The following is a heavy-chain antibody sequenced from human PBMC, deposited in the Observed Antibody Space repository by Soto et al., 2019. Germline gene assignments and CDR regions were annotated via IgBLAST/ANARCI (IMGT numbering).Heavy chain of an antibody. Sequence: GESLKISCKVSGYDYTTYWIGWVRQMPGKGLEWMGIIYPGDSDTRYNPSFQDRVTISADRSISTAYLQWSSLKASDTAIYFCARRAETSYPSGGSCSYYFHYSGHGTAVTIYS. CDR1: GYDYTTYW. D-gene: IGHD2-15*01. CDR3: ARRAETSYPSGGSCSYYFHY. V-gene: IGHV5-51*01. CDR2: IYPGDSDT. J-gene: IGHJ4*01.